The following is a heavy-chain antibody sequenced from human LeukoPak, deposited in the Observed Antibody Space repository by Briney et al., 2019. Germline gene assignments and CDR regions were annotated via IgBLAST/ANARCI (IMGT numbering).Heavy chain of an antibody. J-gene: IGHJ4*02. V-gene: IGHV3-23*01. CDR3: AKETYYYGSGSYSLLDY. CDR2: ISGSGGST. CDR1: GFTFSSYA. D-gene: IGHD3-10*01. Sequence: HSGGSLRLSCAASGFTFSSYAMSWVRQAPGKGLEWVSAISGSGGSTYYADSVKVRFTISRDNSKNTLYLQMNSLRAEDTAVYYCAKETYYYGSGSYSLLDYWGQGTLVTVFS.